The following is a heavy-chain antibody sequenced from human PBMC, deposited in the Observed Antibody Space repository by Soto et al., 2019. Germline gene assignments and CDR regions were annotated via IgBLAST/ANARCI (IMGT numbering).Heavy chain of an antibody. D-gene: IGHD2-15*01. Sequence: SETLSLTCTVSDGSISSYYWSWIRQPPGKGLECIGYISYSGSSKYNPSLKIRVTILRDTSKRQFSLKLSSVTAADTAVYYCARQCRGVTCHWFVPWGQGTLVTVSS. J-gene: IGHJ5*02. CDR3: ARQCRGVTCHWFVP. CDR2: ISYSGSS. CDR1: DGSISSYY. V-gene: IGHV4-59*01.